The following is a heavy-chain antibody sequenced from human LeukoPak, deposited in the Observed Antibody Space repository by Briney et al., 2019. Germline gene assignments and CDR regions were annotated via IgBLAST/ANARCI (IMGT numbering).Heavy chain of an antibody. D-gene: IGHD6-6*01. CDR2: IYYSGST. J-gene: IGHJ3*02. CDR1: GGSISSSSYY. Sequence: SETLSLTCTVSGGSISSSSYYWGWIRRPPGKGLEWIGSIYYSGSTYYNPSLKSRVTISVDTSKNQFSLKLSSVTAADTAVYYCGGSTEQLVRGAFDIWGQGTMVTVSS. V-gene: IGHV4-39*07. CDR3: GGSTEQLVRGAFDI.